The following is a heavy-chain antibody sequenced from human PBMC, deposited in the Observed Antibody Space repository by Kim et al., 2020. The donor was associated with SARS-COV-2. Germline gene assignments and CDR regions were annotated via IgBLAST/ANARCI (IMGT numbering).Heavy chain of an antibody. J-gene: IGHJ3*02. CDR1: GYTFTSYD. V-gene: IGHV1-8*01. D-gene: IGHD3-10*01. CDR2: MNPNSGNT. CDR3: ATEHLIFGDVFDI. Sequence: ASVKVSCKASGYTFTSYDISWVRQATGQGLEWMGWMNPNSGNTGYAQKLQGRVTMTRNTSISTAYMELSSLRSEDTAVYYCATEHLIFGDVFDIWGQGTMVSVSS.